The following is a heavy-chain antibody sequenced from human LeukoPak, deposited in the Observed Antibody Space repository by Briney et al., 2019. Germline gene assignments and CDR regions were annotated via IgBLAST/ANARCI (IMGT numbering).Heavy chain of an antibody. J-gene: IGHJ1*01. D-gene: IGHD6-13*01. CDR3: ASSYSSSWYALEYFQH. CDR2: IYTSGST. V-gene: IGHV4-4*07. CDR1: GGSISSYY. Sequence: SETLSLTCTVSGGSISSYYWSWIRQPAGKGLEWIGRIYTSGSTNYNPSLKSRVTMSVDTSKNQFSLKLSSVTAADTAVYYCASSYSSSWYALEYFQHWGQGTLATVSS.